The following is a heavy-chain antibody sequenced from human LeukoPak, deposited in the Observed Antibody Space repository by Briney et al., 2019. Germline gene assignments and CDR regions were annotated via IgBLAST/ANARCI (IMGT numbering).Heavy chain of an antibody. CDR3: ARLPDYYSRHGAPG. CDR2: INHYGST. J-gene: IGHJ4*02. CDR1: GGSFSGYY. V-gene: IGHV4-34*01. D-gene: IGHD3-10*01. Sequence: PSETLSLTCAVYGGSFSGYYWSWIRQPPGKGLEWIGEINHYGSTNYNPSLKSRITISVDTSKNQFSLKLSSVTAADTAVYYCARLPDYYSRHGAPGWGQGTLVTVSS.